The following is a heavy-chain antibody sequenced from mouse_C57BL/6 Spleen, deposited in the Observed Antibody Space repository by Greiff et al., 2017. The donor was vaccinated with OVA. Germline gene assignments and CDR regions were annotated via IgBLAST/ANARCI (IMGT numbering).Heavy chain of an antibody. CDR3: ARVYGNYVCDY. Sequence: EVKLVESGGGLVKPGGSLKLSCAASGFTFSSYAMSWVRQTPEKRLEWVATISDGGSYTYYPDNVKGRFTISRDNAKNNLYLQMSHLKSEDTAMYYCARVYGNYVCDYWGQGTTLTVSS. D-gene: IGHD2-1*01. CDR2: ISDGGSYT. J-gene: IGHJ2*01. V-gene: IGHV5-4*03. CDR1: GFTFSSYA.